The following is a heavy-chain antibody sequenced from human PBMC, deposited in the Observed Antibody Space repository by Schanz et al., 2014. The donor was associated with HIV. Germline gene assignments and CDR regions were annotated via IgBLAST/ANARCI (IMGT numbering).Heavy chain of an antibody. CDR2: IGSGGGRT. V-gene: IGHV3-NL1*01. J-gene: IGHJ6*02. CDR3: AKERASWYGGPMPVLYGMDV. D-gene: IGHD6-13*01. CDR1: GFTFSSYA. Sequence: QVQLVESGGGVVQPGRSLRLSCVASGFTFSSYAMHWVRQAPGKGLEWVSLIGSGGGRTYYADSVKGRFTISRDNSKNTLYLQMNSLRAEDTAVYHCAKERASWYGGPMPVLYGMDVWGQGTTVTVSS.